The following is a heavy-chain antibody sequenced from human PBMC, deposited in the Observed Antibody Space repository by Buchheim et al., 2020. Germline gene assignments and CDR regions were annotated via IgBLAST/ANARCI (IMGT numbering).Heavy chain of an antibody. CDR1: GFAFSSHW. V-gene: IGHV3-74*01. Sequence: EVQLVESGGGLVQPGGSLRLSCAASGFAFSSHWMHWVRQAPGKGLVWVSRTDSHGRTTNYADSVKGRFTISRDNAKNTLFLQINSLRAEDTAVYYCARVPLKSCSGGSCLDYWGQGTL. J-gene: IGHJ4*02. D-gene: IGHD2-15*01. CDR2: TDSHGRTT. CDR3: ARVPLKSCSGGSCLDY.